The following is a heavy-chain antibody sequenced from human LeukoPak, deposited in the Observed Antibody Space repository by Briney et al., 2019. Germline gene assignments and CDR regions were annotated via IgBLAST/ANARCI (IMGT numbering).Heavy chain of an antibody. Sequence: PSETLSLTCTVSGGSISSYYWSWIRLPPGKGLEWIGYLSKSGNTNYSPSLKSRVTIFGDTSKNQFFLKLSSVTAADTAVYYCARARYVNSFYTFDIWGQGTLVTVSS. D-gene: IGHD2-2*02. J-gene: IGHJ3*02. V-gene: IGHV4-59*01. CDR1: GGSISSYY. CDR2: LSKSGNT. CDR3: ARARYVNSFYTFDI.